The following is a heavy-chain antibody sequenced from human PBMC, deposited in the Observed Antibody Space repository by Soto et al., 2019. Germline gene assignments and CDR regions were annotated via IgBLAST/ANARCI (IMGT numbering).Heavy chain of an antibody. J-gene: IGHJ4*02. CDR3: ARVWDRGYNLRPYFAN. CDR2: IYPGDSDT. CDR1: GYSFTSYW. Sequence: PGESLKISCKGSGYSFTSYWIGWVRQMPGKGLEWMGIIYPGDSDTRYSPSFQGQVTISADKSISTAYLQWISLKASDTAMSFCARVWDRGYNLRPYFANGGKGTLGTVAS. V-gene: IGHV5-51*01. D-gene: IGHD3-22*01.